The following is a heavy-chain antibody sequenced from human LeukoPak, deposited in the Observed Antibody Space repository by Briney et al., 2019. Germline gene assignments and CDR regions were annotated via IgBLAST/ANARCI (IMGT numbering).Heavy chain of an antibody. D-gene: IGHD3-22*01. CDR2: IYETGST. CDR1: GGSFSGYY. J-gene: IGHJ3*02. V-gene: IGHV4-34*01. CDR3: ARDYSGSSGNYPFDAFDI. Sequence: SETLSLTCAVYGGSFSGYYWSWIRQPPGKGLEWLGQIYETGSTNYNPSLKSRLSMSLDKSKNQFSPKLNSVTAADTAVYYCARDYSGSSGNYPFDAFDIWGQGTMVTVSS.